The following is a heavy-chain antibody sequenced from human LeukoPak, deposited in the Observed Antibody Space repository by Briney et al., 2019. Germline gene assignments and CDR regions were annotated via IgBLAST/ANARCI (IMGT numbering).Heavy chain of an antibody. CDR3: ARDTRHYGSGILSGFDP. CDR1: GFTFSSYA. J-gene: IGHJ5*02. D-gene: IGHD3-10*01. CDR2: ISYDGSNK. V-gene: IGHV3-30-3*01. Sequence: GGSLRLSCAASGFTFSSYAMHWVRQAPGKGLEWVAVISYDGSNKYYADSVKGRFTISRDNSKNTLYLQMNSLRAEDTAVYYCARDTRHYGSGILSGFDPWGQGTLVTVSS.